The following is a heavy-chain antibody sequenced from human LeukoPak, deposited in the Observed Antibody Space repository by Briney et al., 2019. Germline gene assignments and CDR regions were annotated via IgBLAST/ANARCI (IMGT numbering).Heavy chain of an antibody. D-gene: IGHD3-10*01. CDR2: ISGSGGST. J-gene: IGHJ4*02. CDR1: GFTFSSYA. CDR3: AKFHEPKRGALGY. V-gene: IGHV3-23*01. Sequence: GGSLRLSCAASGFTFSSYAMSWVRQAPGKGLEWVSAISGSGGSTYYADSVKGRLTIPRDNSKNTLYLQMNSLRAEDTAVYYCAKFHEPKRGALGYWGQGTPVTVSS.